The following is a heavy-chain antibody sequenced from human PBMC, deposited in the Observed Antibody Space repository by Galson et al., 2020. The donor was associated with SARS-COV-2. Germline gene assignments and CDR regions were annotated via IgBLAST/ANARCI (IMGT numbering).Heavy chain of an antibody. J-gene: IGHJ4*02. V-gene: IGHV2-5*02. Sequence: SGPTLVKPTQTLTLTCTFSGFSLTSHGMGVGWIRQPPGKPLECLAIIYYDGDRRYSPSLKSRLTVTKDTSKNQVVLTLTNVDPEDAATYYCARRSPEGYGDFDYWGQGTLVTVSS. D-gene: IGHD5-12*01. CDR3: ARRSPEGYGDFDY. CDR2: IYYDGDR. CDR1: GFSLTSHGMG.